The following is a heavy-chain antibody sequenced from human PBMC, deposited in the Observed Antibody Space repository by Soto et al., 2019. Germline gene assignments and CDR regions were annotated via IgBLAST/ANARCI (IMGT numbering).Heavy chain of an antibody. V-gene: IGHV6-1*01. CDR2: TYYRSKWYN. CDR1: GDSVSSNSAA. Sequence: PSQTLSLTCAISGDSVSSNSAAWNWIRQSPSRGLEWLGRTYYRSKWYNDYAVSVKSRITINPDTSKNQFSLQLNSVTPEDTAVYHCAGGSEYSSSSAEYYYYYGMDVWGQGTTVTVSS. D-gene: IGHD6-6*01. CDR3: AGGSEYSSSSAEYYYYYGMDV. J-gene: IGHJ6*02.